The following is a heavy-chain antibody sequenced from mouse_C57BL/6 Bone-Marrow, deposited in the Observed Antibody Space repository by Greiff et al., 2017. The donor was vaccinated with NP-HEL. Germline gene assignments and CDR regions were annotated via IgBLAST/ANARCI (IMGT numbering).Heavy chain of an antibody. CDR1: GFNIKDDY. J-gene: IGHJ2*01. V-gene: IGHV14-4*01. CDR2: IDPENGDT. Sequence: EVQVVESGAELVRPGASVKLSCTASGFNIKDDYMHWVKQRPEQGLEWIGWIDPENGDTEYASKFQGKATITADTSSNTAYLQLSSLTSEDTAVYYCTTWDDSLDYWGQGTTLTVSS. CDR3: TTWDDSLDY. D-gene: IGHD2-4*01.